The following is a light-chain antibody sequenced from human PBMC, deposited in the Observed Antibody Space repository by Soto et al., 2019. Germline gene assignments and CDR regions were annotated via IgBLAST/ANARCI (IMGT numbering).Light chain of an antibody. V-gene: IGKV1-39*01. CDR3: KQSYRAVT. Sequence: DLQMTQSPSSLSSSLGDSISITCRASQSVSSYLNWYQQKPGKAPRLLIYAASHLQTGVQSRFRGTGSATHFTLTIRSLQPEDFATYYCKQSYRAVTFGQGTRLEIK. J-gene: IGKJ5*01. CDR2: AAS. CDR1: QSVSSY.